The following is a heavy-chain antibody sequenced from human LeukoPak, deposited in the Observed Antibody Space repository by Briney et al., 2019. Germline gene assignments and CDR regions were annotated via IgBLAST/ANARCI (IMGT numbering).Heavy chain of an antibody. V-gene: IGHV3-48*01. CDR2: ITSSGTTV. CDR3: ARVGGVYNYFQH. J-gene: IGHJ1*01. Sequence: GGSLRLSCAASGFTFSSYAMSWVRQAPGKGLEWVSYITSSGTTVYYADSVKGRFTMSRDNAKKSLYLQMSSLRGEDTAVYYCARVGGVYNYFQHWGQGTLVTVSS. CDR1: GFTFSSYA. D-gene: IGHD1-1*01.